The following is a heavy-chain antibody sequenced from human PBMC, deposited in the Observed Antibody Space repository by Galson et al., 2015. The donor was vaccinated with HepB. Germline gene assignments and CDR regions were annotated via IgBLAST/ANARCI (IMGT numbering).Heavy chain of an antibody. J-gene: IGHJ5*02. V-gene: IGHV1-69*02. CDR2: IIPILGIA. D-gene: IGHD6-13*01. Sequence: SVKVSCKASGGTFSSYTISWVRQAPGQGLEWMGRIIPILGIANYAQKFQGRVTITADKSTSTAYMELSSLRSEDTAVYYCARVSAAGTWWVDPWGQGTLVTVSS. CDR3: ARVSAAGTWWVDP. CDR1: GGTFSSYT.